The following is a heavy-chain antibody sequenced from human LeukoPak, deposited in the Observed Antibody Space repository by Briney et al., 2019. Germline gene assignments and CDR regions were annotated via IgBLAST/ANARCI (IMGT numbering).Heavy chain of an antibody. Sequence: PSETLSLTCAVSGGSISSGGYSWSWIRQPPGKGLEWIGYIYHSGSTYYNPSLKSRVTISVDRSKNQFSLKLSSVTAADTAVYYCARVASGGSSWADYWGQGTLVTVSS. D-gene: IGHD6-13*01. CDR2: IYHSGST. CDR1: GGSISSGGYS. V-gene: IGHV4-30-2*01. J-gene: IGHJ4*02. CDR3: ARVASGGSSWADY.